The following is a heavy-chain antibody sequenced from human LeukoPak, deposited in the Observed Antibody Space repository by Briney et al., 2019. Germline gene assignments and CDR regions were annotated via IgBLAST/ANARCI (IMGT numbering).Heavy chain of an antibody. Sequence: GGSLRLSCAASGFTFSSYGMHWVRQAPGKWLEWVAFIRYDGSNKYYADSVKGRFTISRDNSKNTLYLQMNSLRAEDTAVYYCAKDLIRRHYYGSGSPIDYWGQGTLVTVSS. CDR2: IRYDGSNK. J-gene: IGHJ4*02. CDR1: GFTFSSYG. CDR3: AKDLIRRHYYGSGSPIDY. V-gene: IGHV3-30*02. D-gene: IGHD3-10*01.